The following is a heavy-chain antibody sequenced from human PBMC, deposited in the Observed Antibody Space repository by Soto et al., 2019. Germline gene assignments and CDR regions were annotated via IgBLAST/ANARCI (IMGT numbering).Heavy chain of an antibody. Sequence: PGGVPRLSCAASGFTFNIYAMTWVRQAPGKGLEWVSTTGATGRTTYYADSVKGRFTVSRDNSKNTLDLQMSNLRAEDTAVYYCATVHNTSRSFDYWGQGTLVTVSS. CDR3: ATVHNTSRSFDY. CDR1: GFTFNIYA. V-gene: IGHV3-23*01. CDR2: TGATGRTT. J-gene: IGHJ4*02. D-gene: IGHD1-20*01.